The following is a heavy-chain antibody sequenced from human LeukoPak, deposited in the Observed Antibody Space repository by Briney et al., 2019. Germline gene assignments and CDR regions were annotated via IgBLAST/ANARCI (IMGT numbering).Heavy chain of an antibody. CDR1: GGSISSTNYY. J-gene: IGHJ4*02. Sequence: PSETLSLTCTVSGGSISSTNYYWGWIRQPPGKGLEWIGSIYYSGSTYYNPSLKSRVTISVDTSKNQFSLKLNSVTAADTAVYYCARPALRWLQSPFGYWGQGTLVTVSS. D-gene: IGHD5-24*01. CDR2: IYYSGST. CDR3: ARPALRWLQSPFGY. V-gene: IGHV4-39*01.